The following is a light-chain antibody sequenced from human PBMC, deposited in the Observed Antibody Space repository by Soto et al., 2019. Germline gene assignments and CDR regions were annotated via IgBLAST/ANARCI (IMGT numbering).Light chain of an antibody. V-gene: IGLV2-14*01. CDR2: EVS. CDR3: SSYTGSSINTVV. CDR1: SSDVGRYNY. Sequence: QSALTQPASVSGSPGQSITISCTGTSSDVGRYNYVSWYQQHPAKAPKLMIFEVSNRPSGVSNRFSGSKSGNTASLTISGLQADDDAEYYCSSYTGSSINTVVFGGGTKVTVL. J-gene: IGLJ2*01.